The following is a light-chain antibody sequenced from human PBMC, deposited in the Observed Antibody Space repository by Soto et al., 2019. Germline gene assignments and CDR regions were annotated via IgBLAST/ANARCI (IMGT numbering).Light chain of an antibody. Sequence: QSVLTQPPSVSGATGQRVTISCTGSSSNIGAGYDVHWYQQLPGTAPKLLIYANSKRPSGVPDRFSGSKSGTSASLAITGLQAEDAADYYCQSYDSSLRVVFGGGTKLTV. V-gene: IGLV1-40*01. CDR3: QSYDSSLRVV. CDR1: SSNIGAGYD. CDR2: ANS. J-gene: IGLJ2*01.